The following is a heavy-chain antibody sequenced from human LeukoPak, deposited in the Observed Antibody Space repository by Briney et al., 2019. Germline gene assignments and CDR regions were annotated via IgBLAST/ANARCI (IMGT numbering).Heavy chain of an antibody. CDR2: IGSDNKP. CDR1: GFTFSAYA. D-gene: IGHD3-10*01. J-gene: IGHJ3*02. Sequence: PGGSLRLSCEASGFTFSAYAMTWVRQAPGQGLEWVSSIGSDNKPHYSESVKGRFAISRDNSKSMLFLQLNSLRAEDTALYYCARDGRWFDAFDIWGQGTMVTVSS. CDR3: ARDGRWFDAFDI. V-gene: IGHV3-23*01.